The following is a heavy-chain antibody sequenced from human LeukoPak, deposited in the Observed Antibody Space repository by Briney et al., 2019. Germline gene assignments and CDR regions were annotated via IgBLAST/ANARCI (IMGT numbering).Heavy chain of an antibody. CDR3: ARDPGLMRAAACGDY. J-gene: IGHJ4*02. CDR2: ISSSSNTI. V-gene: IGHV3-48*01. Sequence: GGSLRLSCAASGFTFSSYGMIWVRQAPGKGLEWISYISSSSNTIYYADAVKGRFTISRDNAKNLLYLQVSSLRAEDTAVYYCARDPGLMRAAACGDYWGQGTLVIASS. D-gene: IGHD6-13*01. CDR1: GFTFSSYG.